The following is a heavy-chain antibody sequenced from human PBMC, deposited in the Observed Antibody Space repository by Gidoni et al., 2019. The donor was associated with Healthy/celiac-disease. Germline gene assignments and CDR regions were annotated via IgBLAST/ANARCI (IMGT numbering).Heavy chain of an antibody. CDR3: ARQAMTANEVDY. J-gene: IGHJ4*02. V-gene: IGHV4-39*01. Sequence: QLQLQQSGPGLVKPSEPLSLTCTVSGGSISSSSYYWGWIRQPSGKGLEWVGSIYYSGSTYHNPSIKSRVTISVDTSKNQYSLKLSSVTAADTAVYYCARQAMTANEVDYWGQRTLVTVSS. CDR1: GGSISSSSYY. D-gene: IGHD1-1*01. CDR2: IYYSGST.